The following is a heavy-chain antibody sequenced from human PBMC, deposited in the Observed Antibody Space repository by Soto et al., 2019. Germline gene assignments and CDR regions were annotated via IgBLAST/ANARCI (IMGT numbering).Heavy chain of an antibody. V-gene: IGHV4-34*01. CDR1: GGSFIGYY. CDR2: INHSGST. Sequence: QVQLQQWGAGLLKPSETVSLTCAVYGGSFIGYYGTWIRQPPGKGLEWIGEINHSGSTNYNPSLKSRVTISADTSKNQFSLRLISVTAADTAVYYCATLGHYDFWSGFRKGNWFDPWGQGTLVTVSS. D-gene: IGHD3-3*01. CDR3: ATLGHYDFWSGFRKGNWFDP. J-gene: IGHJ5*02.